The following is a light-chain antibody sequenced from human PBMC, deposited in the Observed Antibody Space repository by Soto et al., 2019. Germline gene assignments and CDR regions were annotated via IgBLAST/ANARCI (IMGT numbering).Light chain of an antibody. V-gene: IGKV3-15*01. CDR1: QSVSSN. J-gene: IGKJ2*01. CDR3: QEYNNWPYT. Sequence: EIVMTQSPATLSVSPGERATLSCRASQSVSSNLAWYQQKPGQPPRLLIYGASTRATGMPARFSGSGSGTEFTLTISSLKSEDFAVYYCQEYNNWPYTFGQGTKLEI. CDR2: GAS.